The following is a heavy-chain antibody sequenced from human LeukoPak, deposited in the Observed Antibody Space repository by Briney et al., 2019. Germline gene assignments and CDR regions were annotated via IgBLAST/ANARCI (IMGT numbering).Heavy chain of an antibody. V-gene: IGHV3-30-3*01. J-gene: IGHJ6*03. CDR1: GFTFSSHA. CDR3: ARGGSGSYYYYYYYMDV. D-gene: IGHD1-26*01. CDR2: IWYDGGKI. Sequence: GGSLRLSCAPSGFTFSSHAMHWVRQAPGEGLEWVALIWYDGGKIYYADSVKGRFTISRDNSKNTLYLQMNSLRAEDTAVYYCARGGSGSYYYYYYYMDVWAKGPRSPSP.